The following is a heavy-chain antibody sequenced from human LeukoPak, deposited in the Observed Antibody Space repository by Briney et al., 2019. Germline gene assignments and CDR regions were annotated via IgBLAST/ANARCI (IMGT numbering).Heavy chain of an antibody. CDR2: INPYSGDT. V-gene: IGHV1-2*02. D-gene: IGHD5-12*01. CDR3: ARTNGGYEYN. Sequence: ASVKVSCKASGYIFTGYYIHWVRQAPGQGLAWMGWINPYSGDTTYARKFQGRLTLTRDTSISTAYMEVSRLKSDDTAVYYCARTNGGYEYNWGQGTRVIVSS. CDR1: GYIFTGYY. J-gene: IGHJ4*02.